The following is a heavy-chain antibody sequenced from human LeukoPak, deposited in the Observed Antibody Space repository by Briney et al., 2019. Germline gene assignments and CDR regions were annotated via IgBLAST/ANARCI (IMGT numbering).Heavy chain of an antibody. CDR3: ARDLPSSGWYPNWFDP. D-gene: IGHD6-19*01. CDR2: IKQDGSEK. J-gene: IGHJ5*02. Sequence: GGSLRLSCAASGFTFSSYWMSWVRQAPGKGLEWVANIKQDGSEKYYVDSVKGRFTISRDNAKNSLYLQMNSLRAEDTAVYYCARDLPSSGWYPNWFDPWGQGTLVTVSS. CDR1: GFTFSSYW. V-gene: IGHV3-7*01.